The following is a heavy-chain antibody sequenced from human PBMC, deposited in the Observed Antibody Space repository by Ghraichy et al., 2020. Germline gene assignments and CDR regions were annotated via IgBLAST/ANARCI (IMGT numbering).Heavy chain of an antibody. CDR1: GYSISSGYF. CDR2: IFRSGGT. J-gene: IGHJ4*02. D-gene: IGHD3-22*01. Sequence: SHTLSLTCTVSGYSISSGYFWGWIRQPPGKGLEWIANIFRSGGTFYNPSLKSRVTISVNTSENQISLQLSSVTAADTAVYFCARGRLIYYDSSGSYFDYWGQGTQVTVSS. V-gene: IGHV4-38-2*02. CDR3: ARGRLIYYDSSGSYFDY.